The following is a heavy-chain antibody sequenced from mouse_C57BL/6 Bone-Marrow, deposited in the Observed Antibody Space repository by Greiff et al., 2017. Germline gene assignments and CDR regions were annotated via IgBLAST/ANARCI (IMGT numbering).Heavy chain of an antibody. D-gene: IGHD1-1*01. J-gene: IGHJ2*01. CDR2: IDPSDSYT. Sequence: QVQLQQPGAELVMPGASVKLSCKASGYTFTSYWMHWVKQRPGQGLEWIGEIDPSDSYTNYNQKFKGKSTLTVDKSSSTAYMQLSSLTSEDSAVYYCASDGSSPWGQGTTRTVSS. CDR1: GYTFTSYW. V-gene: IGHV1-69*01. CDR3: ASDGSSP.